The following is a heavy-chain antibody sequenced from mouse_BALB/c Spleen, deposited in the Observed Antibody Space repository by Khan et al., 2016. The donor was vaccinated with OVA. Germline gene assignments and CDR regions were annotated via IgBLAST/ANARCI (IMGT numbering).Heavy chain of an antibody. V-gene: IGHV1-4*01. D-gene: IGHD2-14*01. J-gene: IGHJ3*01. Sequence: VQLQQSGAELARPGASVKMSCKASGYTFTSYTIHWIKLRPGQGLEWIGYINPSNGYTNYNQKFKDKATLTADKSSTTAYMELSSLTSDDSALYNCVGDWVYHRDGGGIAYWGQGTLVTVSA. CDR1: GYTFTSYT. CDR2: INPSNGYT. CDR3: VGDWVYHRDGGGIAY.